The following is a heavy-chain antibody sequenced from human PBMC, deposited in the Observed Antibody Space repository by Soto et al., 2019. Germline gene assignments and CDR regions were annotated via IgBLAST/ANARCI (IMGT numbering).Heavy chain of an antibody. J-gene: IGHJ4*02. D-gene: IGHD6-13*01. V-gene: IGHV3-23*01. CDR1: GFTFSSYA. CDR3: AKDLPRYSSSWYYFDY. CDR2: ISGSGGST. Sequence: GGSLRLSCAASGFTFSSYAMSWVRQAPGKGLEWVSAISGSGGSTYYADSVKGRFTISRDNSKNTLYLQMNSLRAEDTAVYYCAKDLPRYSSSWYYFDYWGQGTLVTVSS.